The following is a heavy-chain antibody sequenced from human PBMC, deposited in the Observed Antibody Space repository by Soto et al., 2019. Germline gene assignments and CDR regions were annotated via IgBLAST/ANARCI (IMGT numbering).Heavy chain of an antibody. CDR3: ARVDFGYSGYDGDY. CDR2: INHSGST. V-gene: IGHV4-34*01. J-gene: IGHJ4*02. CDR1: GGSFSGYY. D-gene: IGHD5-12*01. Sequence: SETLSLTCAVYGGSFSGYYWSWIRQPPGKGLEWIGEINHSGSTNYNPSLKSRVTISVDTSKNQFSLKLSSVTAADTAVYYCARVDFGYSGYDGDYWGQGALVTVSS.